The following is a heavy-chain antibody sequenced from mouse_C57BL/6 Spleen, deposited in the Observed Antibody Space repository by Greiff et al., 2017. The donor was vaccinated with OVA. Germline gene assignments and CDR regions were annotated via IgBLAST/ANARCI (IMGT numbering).Heavy chain of an antibody. Sequence: EVKLMESEGGLVQPGSSMKLSCTASGFTFSDYYMAWVRQVPEKGLEWVANINYDGSSTYYLDSLKSRFIISRDNAKNILYLQMSSLKSEDTATYYCARGGGGNSPWFAYWGQGTLVTVSA. J-gene: IGHJ3*01. CDR2: INYDGSST. D-gene: IGHD2-1*01. CDR3: ARGGGGNSPWFAY. V-gene: IGHV5-16*01. CDR1: GFTFSDYY.